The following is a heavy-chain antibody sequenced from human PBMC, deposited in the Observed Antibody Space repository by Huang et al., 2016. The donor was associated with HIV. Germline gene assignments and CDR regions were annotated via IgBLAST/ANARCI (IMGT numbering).Heavy chain of an antibody. CDR1: GFSISSYW. J-gene: IGHJ4*02. CDR3: ARDPRIQSWLNFFDY. CDR2: MKSDGSST. D-gene: IGHD3-22*01. Sequence: EVQLVESGGGLVQPGGSLRLSCAASGFSISSYWMHWVRQAPGKGRVWVVSMKSDGSSTSYADSVKGRFTISRDNAKNTLYLQMNSLRAEDTAVYYCARDPRIQSWLNFFDYWGQGTLVSVSS. V-gene: IGHV3-74*01.